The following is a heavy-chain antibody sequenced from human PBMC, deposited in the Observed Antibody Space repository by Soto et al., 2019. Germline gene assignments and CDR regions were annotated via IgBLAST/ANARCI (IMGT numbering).Heavy chain of an antibody. V-gene: IGHV3-30*18. CDR2: MSYNGDNK. CDR1: GFSFSSYG. D-gene: IGHD6-19*01. CDR3: AKDFSSGPPYYYGMDV. Sequence: GGSLRLSCTVSGFSFSSYGMHWVRQAPGKGLEWVAVMSYNGDNKYYADSVSGRFTISRDNSKNTLYLQMNSLRADDTAVYYCAKDFSSGPPYYYGMDVWGQGTTVTVSS. J-gene: IGHJ6*02.